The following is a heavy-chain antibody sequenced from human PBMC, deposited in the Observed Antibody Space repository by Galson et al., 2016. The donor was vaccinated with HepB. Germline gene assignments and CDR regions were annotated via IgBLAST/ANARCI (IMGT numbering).Heavy chain of an antibody. V-gene: IGHV3-7*01. J-gene: IGHJ5*02. CDR2: IKQDGSEK. Sequence: SLRLSCAASGFTFSGNWMSWVRQAPGKGLEWVANIKQDGSEKYYVESVKGRLTISRDNAKSSPYLEMDSLRAEDTAVYYCATYYRIFEGGSGTTRFDNWGQGTLVTVSS. CDR3: ATYYRIFEGGSGTTRFDN. D-gene: IGHD2-2*01. CDR1: GFTFSGNW.